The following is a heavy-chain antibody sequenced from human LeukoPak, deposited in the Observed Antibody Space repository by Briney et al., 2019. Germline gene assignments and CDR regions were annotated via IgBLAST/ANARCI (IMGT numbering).Heavy chain of an antibody. D-gene: IGHD5-18*01. Sequence: PGGSLRLSCAASGFTFSSYGMHWVRQPQAQGLEWVAVISYDGSKKYSAESVKGRFSISRDNSKNTLYLQMNSLRAEDTAVYYCARAIGQLWTPPDYWGQGTLVTISS. CDR3: ARAIGQLWTPPDY. CDR2: ISYDGSKK. V-gene: IGHV3-30*03. CDR1: GFTFSSYG. J-gene: IGHJ4*02.